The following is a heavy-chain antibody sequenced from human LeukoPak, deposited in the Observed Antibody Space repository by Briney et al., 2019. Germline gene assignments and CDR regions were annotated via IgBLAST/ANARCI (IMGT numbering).Heavy chain of an antibody. J-gene: IGHJ6*03. Sequence: SVKVSCKASGGTFSSYNIHWVRQAPGQGLEWMGGIIPLFGTANYAQTFQGRVTITADESTNTAHMELSSLRSQDTAVYYCARDKLRGSAGNYYYMDVWGKGTTVTVSS. CDR3: ARDKLRGSAGNYYYMDV. V-gene: IGHV1-69*13. CDR2: IIPLFGTA. D-gene: IGHD1-26*01. CDR1: GGTFSSYN.